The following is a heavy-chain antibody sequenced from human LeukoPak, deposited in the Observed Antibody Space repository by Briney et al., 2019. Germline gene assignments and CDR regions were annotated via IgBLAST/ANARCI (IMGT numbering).Heavy chain of an antibody. V-gene: IGHV1-69*05. CDR3: ARDLAPLAAAGTSKVGWFDP. J-gene: IGHJ5*02. D-gene: IGHD6-13*01. CDR2: IIPIFGTA. CDR1: GGTFSSYA. Sequence: ASVKVSCKASGGTFSSYAISWVRQAPGQGLEWMGGIIPIFGTANYAQKFQGRVTITTDESTSTAYMELSSLRSEDTAVYYCARDLAPLAAAGTSKVGWFDPWGQGTLVTVSS.